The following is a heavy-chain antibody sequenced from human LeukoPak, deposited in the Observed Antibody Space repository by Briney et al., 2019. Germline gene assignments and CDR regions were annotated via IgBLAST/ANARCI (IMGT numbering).Heavy chain of an antibody. V-gene: IGHV4-39*01. CDR2: IYYTGST. D-gene: IGHD3-22*01. CDR3: ARHRGPTYYFDSVGYYPFDY. Sequence: SETLSLTCTVSGGSISSNNYYWGWIRQPPGKGLEWIGSIYYTGSTYYNPSLKSRVTISVDTSKNQFSLQLSSVTAADSAVYYCARHRGPTYYFDSVGYYPFDYWRQATLVTVSS. CDR1: GGSISSNNYY. J-gene: IGHJ4*02.